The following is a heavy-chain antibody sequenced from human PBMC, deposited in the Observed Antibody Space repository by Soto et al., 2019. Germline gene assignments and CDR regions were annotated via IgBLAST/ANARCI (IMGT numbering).Heavy chain of an antibody. CDR1: GFTFRTYS. V-gene: IGHV3-21*01. D-gene: IGHD6-25*01. J-gene: IGHJ4*02. CDR2: ISSTSTYI. CDR3: ARDLGVTATGPSLDY. Sequence: PGGSLRLSCAASGFTFRTYSMNWGRQVPGKGLEWVSAISSTSTYIFYADSVKGRFTISRDNAKNSLYLQMNSLRAEDTAVYYCARDLGVTATGPSLDYWGQGTQVTVSS.